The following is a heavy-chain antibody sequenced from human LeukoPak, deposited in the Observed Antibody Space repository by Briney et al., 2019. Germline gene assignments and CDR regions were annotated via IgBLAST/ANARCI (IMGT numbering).Heavy chain of an antibody. CDR2: IWYDGTNT. CDR1: GFTFSSYG. Sequence: GGSLRLSCAASGFTFSSYGMHWVRQAPGKGLEWVAVIWYDGTNTYYADSVKGRFTISRDNSKNTLYLQMNSLKTEDTAVYYCTTDLYYDSSGYSPTYDAFDIWGQGTMVTVSS. CDR3: TTDLYYDSSGYSPTYDAFDI. V-gene: IGHV3-33*08. D-gene: IGHD3-22*01. J-gene: IGHJ3*02.